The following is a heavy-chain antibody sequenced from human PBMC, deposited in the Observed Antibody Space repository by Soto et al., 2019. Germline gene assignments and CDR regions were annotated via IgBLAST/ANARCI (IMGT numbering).Heavy chain of an antibody. CDR3: ARLGLERRREPTFDY. V-gene: IGHV4-39*01. Sequence: SETLSLTCTVSGGSISSSSYYWGWIRQPQGKGLEWIGSIYYSGSTYSNPSLKSRVTISVDTSKNQFSLKLSSVTAADTAVYYCARLGLERRREPTFDYWGQGTLVTVSS. CDR1: GGSISSSSYY. J-gene: IGHJ4*02. CDR2: IYYSGST. D-gene: IGHD1-1*01.